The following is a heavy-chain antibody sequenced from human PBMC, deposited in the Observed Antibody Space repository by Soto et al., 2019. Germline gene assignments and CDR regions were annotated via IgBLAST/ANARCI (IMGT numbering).Heavy chain of an antibody. CDR1: GYTFTSYY. CDR3: ARDPRDFYDSSGYGFWFDP. Sequence: GASVKVSCKASGYTFTSYYMHWVRQAPGQGLEWMGIINPSGGSTSYAQKFQGRVTMTRDTSTSTVYMELSSLRSEDTAVYYCARDPRDFYDSSGYGFWFDPWGQGTLVTVSS. CDR2: INPSGGST. V-gene: IGHV1-46*01. J-gene: IGHJ5*02. D-gene: IGHD3-22*01.